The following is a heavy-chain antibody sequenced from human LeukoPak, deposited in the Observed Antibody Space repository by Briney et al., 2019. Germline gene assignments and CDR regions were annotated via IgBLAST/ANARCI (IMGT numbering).Heavy chain of an antibody. CDR2: ISSSSSYI. Sequence: TGGSLRLSCAASGFTFSSYSMNWVRQAPGKGLEWVSSISSSSSYIYYADSVKGRFTISRDNAKNSLYLQMSSLRAEDTAVYYCARDKDYYDSSGPDYWGQGTLVTVSS. V-gene: IGHV3-21*01. J-gene: IGHJ4*02. D-gene: IGHD3-22*01. CDR1: GFTFSSYS. CDR3: ARDKDYYDSSGPDY.